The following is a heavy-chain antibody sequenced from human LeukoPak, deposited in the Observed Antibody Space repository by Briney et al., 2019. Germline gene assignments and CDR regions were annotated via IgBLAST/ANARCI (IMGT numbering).Heavy chain of an antibody. J-gene: IGHJ3*02. CDR3: ARDHEDSSGYYHDAFDI. Sequence: SETLSLTCTVSGGSISTYYWSWIRQPPGKGLEWIGYIYYSGSTNYNPSLKSRVTMSVDTSKNQFSLKLSSVTAADTAVYYCARDHEDSSGYYHDAFDIWGQGTMVTVSS. CDR2: IYYSGST. CDR1: GGSISTYY. D-gene: IGHD3-22*01. V-gene: IGHV4-59*01.